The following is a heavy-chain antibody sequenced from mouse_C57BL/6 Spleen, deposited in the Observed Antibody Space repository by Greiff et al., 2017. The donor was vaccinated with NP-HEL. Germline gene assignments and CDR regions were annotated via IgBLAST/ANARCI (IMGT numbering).Heavy chain of an antibody. D-gene: IGHD2-5*01. CDR2: IDPEDGDT. CDR1: GFNIKDYY. J-gene: IGHJ1*03. Sequence: VQLQQSGAELVRPGASVKLSCTASGFNIKDYYMHWVKQRPEQGLEWIGRIDPEDGDTAYAPKFPGKATMTADTSSNTAYLQLSSLTSEDTAVYYCTTCYYSKGYWYFDVWGTGTTVTVSS. CDR3: TTCYYSKGYWYFDV. V-gene: IGHV14-1*01.